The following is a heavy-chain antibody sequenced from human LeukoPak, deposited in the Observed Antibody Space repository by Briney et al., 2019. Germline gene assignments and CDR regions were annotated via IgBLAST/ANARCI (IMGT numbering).Heavy chain of an antibody. Sequence: SETLSLTCTVSGGSISSGSYYWCWIRQPPGKGLEWLGIIYYSGSTYSNPSLKSRVTMSVDTSKNQFSLKLRSVTAADTAVYYCARHHDYGANSPLSHWGQGTLVTVSS. CDR1: GGSISSGSYY. CDR3: ARHHDYGANSPLSH. CDR2: IYYSGST. J-gene: IGHJ4*02. V-gene: IGHV4-39*01. D-gene: IGHD4-23*01.